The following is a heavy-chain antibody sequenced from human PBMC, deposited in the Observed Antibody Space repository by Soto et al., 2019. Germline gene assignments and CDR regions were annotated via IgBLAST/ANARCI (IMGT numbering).Heavy chain of an antibody. D-gene: IGHD2-2*02. J-gene: IGHJ6*02. CDR1: GGSFSGYY. Sequence: LSLTCAVYGGSFSGYYWSWIRQPPGKGLEWIGEINHSGSTNYNPSLKSRVTISVDTSKNQFSLKLSSVTAADTAVYYCARALLYCSSTSCYTNYYYYGMDVWGQGTTVTVSS. CDR2: INHSGST. CDR3: ARALLYCSSTSCYTNYYYYGMDV. V-gene: IGHV4-34*01.